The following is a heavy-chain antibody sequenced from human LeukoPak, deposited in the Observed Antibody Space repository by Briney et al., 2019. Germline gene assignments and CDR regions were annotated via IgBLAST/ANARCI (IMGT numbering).Heavy chain of an antibody. CDR3: AIADYDMAFDF. D-gene: IGHD3-9*01. J-gene: IGHJ3*01. CDR1: GGSISSGGYY. Sequence: ASETLSLTCTVSGGSISSGGYYWSWIRQHPGKGLEWIGYIYYSGSTDYNPSLKSRFTMSVDTSKNQFSLKLSSVTAADTAVYYCAIADYDMAFDFLGQGTMVTVSS. CDR2: IYYSGST. V-gene: IGHV4-31*03.